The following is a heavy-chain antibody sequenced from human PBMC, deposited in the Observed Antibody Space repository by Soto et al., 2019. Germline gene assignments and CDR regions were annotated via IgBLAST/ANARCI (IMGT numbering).Heavy chain of an antibody. J-gene: IGHJ6*03. CDR3: ARQYSSSPGHYYYYYYYMDV. CDR1: GFTFSSYG. V-gene: IGHV3-33*01. CDR2: IWYDGSNK. D-gene: IGHD6-6*01. Sequence: QVQLVESGGGVVQPGRSLRLSCAASGFTFSSYGMHWVRQAPGKGLEWVAVIWYDGSNKYYADSVKGRFTISRDNSKNPLYLQMNSLRAEDTAVYYCARQYSSSPGHYYYYYYYMDVWGKGTTVTVSS.